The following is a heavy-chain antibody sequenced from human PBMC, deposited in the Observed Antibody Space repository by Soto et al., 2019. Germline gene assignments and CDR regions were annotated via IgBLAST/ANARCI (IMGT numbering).Heavy chain of an antibody. J-gene: IGHJ5*02. Sequence: GSLRLSCAASGFTFSSYSMNWVRQPPGKGLEWIGEINHSGSTNYIPSLKSRVTISVDKSKNQFSLKLSSVTAADTAVYYCSRGPIYYGSGSYEVRWFDPWGQGTLVTVSS. CDR2: INHSGST. CDR3: SRGPIYYGSGSYEVRWFDP. V-gene: IGHV4-34*01. D-gene: IGHD3-10*01. CDR1: GFTFSSYS.